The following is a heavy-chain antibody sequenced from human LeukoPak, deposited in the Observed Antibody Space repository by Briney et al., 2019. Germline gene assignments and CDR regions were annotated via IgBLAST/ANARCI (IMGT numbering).Heavy chain of an antibody. CDR1: DSSITSTYY. D-gene: IGHD1-14*01. Sequence: PSETLSLTCTVSDSSITSTYYWAWFRQPPGEGLEWIATVFRLQTERTYYNPSLESRVIMSLHPSQCQFALNLTSAPAADTALYFYARVLHDPYHIDSWGQGTLVTVSS. CDR3: ARVLHDPYHIDS. V-gene: IGHV4-38-2*02. J-gene: IGHJ5*01. CDR2: VFRLQTERT.